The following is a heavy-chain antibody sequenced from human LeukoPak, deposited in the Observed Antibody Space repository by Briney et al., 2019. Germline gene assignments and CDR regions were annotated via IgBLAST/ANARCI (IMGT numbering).Heavy chain of an antibody. CDR2: VYDSWNN. J-gene: IGHJ4*02. CDR1: GDSINSGNSH. Sequence: SETLSLTCTVSGDSINSGNSHWTWIRQPPGKGLEWLGSVYDSWNNYYSPSLESRITMSVDTSKNQYSLELSSVIAAGTAVYYCASYFVGNGGRGYWGQGALVTVSS. D-gene: IGHD3-10*02. V-gene: IGHV4-30-4*01. CDR3: ASYFVGNGGRGY.